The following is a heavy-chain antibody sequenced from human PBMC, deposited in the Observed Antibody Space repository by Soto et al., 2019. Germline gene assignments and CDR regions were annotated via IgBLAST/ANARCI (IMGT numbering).Heavy chain of an antibody. V-gene: IGHV4-39*01. J-gene: IGHJ4*02. Sequence: QVQLQESGPGLLEPLETLSLTCSVSGVSLNSGHYYWVWVRQSPGKGLAWIASVYYDESTYYNSFLKSRVTISIDKPRTQFSLTLKSVTAADTAVYYCGKVLIGATRHADVDSWGQGARVTVSS. CDR1: GVSLNSGHYY. CDR2: VYYDEST. CDR3: GKVLIGATRHADVDS. D-gene: IGHD2-15*01.